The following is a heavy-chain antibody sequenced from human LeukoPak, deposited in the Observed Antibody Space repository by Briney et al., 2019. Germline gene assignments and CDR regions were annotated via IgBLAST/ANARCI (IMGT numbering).Heavy chain of an antibody. D-gene: IGHD2-15*01. Sequence: SETLSLTCTVSGGSISSYYWSWIRQPPGKGLEWIWYIYYSGSTNYNPSLKSRVPISVDTSKNQFSLTLSSVTAADTAVYYCAKNQGYCSGGSCSPHNNWFDPWGQGTLVTVSS. CDR3: AKNQGYCSGGSCSPHNNWFDP. CDR1: GGSISSYY. J-gene: IGHJ5*02. CDR2: IYYSGST. V-gene: IGHV4-59*01.